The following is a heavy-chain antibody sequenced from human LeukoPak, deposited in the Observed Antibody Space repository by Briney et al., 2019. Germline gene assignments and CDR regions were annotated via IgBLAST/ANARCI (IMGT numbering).Heavy chain of an antibody. J-gene: IGHJ4*02. D-gene: IGHD2-15*01. V-gene: IGHV3-11*04. CDR3: ARDKGGYCSGGSCYMLSGMLDY. CDR2: ISSSGSTI. Sequence: GGSLRLSCAASGFTFSDYYMSWIRQAPGKGLEWVSYISSSGSTIYYADSVKGRFTISRDNAKNSLYLQMNSLRAEDTAVYYCARDKGGYCSGGSCYMLSGMLDYWGQGTLVTVSP. CDR1: GFTFSDYY.